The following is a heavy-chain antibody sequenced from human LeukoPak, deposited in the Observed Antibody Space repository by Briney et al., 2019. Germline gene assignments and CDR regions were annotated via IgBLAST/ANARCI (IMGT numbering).Heavy chain of an antibody. CDR3: AIDVFYI. CDR2: IKEDGSAK. J-gene: IGHJ3*02. V-gene: IGHV3-7*02. Sequence: GGSLRLSCTASGFTFSRSWMSWVRQAPGKGLEWVANIKEDGSAKYYVDSMKGRFTISRDNAKNSLYLQINSLRAEDTALYYSAIDVFYIWGEGTMVSVSS. CDR1: GFTFSRSW.